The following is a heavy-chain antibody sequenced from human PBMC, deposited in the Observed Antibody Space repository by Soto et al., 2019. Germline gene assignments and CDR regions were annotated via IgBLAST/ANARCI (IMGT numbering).Heavy chain of an antibody. CDR3: AKNSGWYITLQNYDYHMDV. J-gene: IGHJ6*02. CDR1: GFTFSSYA. V-gene: IGHV3-23*01. CDR2: ISGPGGST. D-gene: IGHD6-19*01. Sequence: EVQVLESGGDLVQPGGSLRLSCAASGFTFSSYAMSWVRQAPGKGLEWVSGISGPGGSTYYADSVKGRFTISRDDSENTLYLQMTSVSAEDTALYYCAKNSGWYITLQNYDYHMDVWGQGTTVTVSS.